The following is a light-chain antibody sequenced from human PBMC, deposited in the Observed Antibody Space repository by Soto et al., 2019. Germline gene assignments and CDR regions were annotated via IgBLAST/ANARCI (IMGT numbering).Light chain of an antibody. CDR3: QSYDSSLSGYV. V-gene: IGLV1-40*01. J-gene: IGLJ1*01. CDR2: GNN. Sequence: QSVLTQPPSVSGAPGQRVTISCTGSSSNIGAGYDEHWYQQFPGTAPKLLIYGNNNRPSGVPDRFSGSKSGTSASLAITGLQAEDEADYYCQSYDSSLSGYVFGTGTKVTV. CDR1: SSNIGAGYD.